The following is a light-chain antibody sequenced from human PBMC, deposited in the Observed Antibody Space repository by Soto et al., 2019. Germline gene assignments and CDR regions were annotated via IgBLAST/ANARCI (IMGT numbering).Light chain of an antibody. CDR1: ESVSSN. V-gene: IGKV3-15*01. J-gene: IGKJ4*01. CDR2: GAS. CDR3: QQYNKWPLT. Sequence: EIVMTQSPATLSVSQGERATLSCRASESVSSNLAWYQQKPGQAPRLLIYGASTRATGIPARFSGSGSGTECTRTISSLQSEDFAVYYCQQYNKWPLTFGGGTKVEIK.